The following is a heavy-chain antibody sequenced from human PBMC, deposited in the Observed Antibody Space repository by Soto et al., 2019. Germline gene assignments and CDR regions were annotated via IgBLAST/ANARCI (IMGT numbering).Heavy chain of an antibody. CDR3: ARSPLTYDYVRQTWSEVGDSFDI. Sequence: QVHLEQWGAGLLKPSETLSLTCAIYGSYLGAFHWTWIRQPSGKGLEWIGELIHGGSTTYNPSLKSRVTFSLDTSKSQFSLHLLSVTAADTAVYYCARSPLTYDYVRQTWSEVGDSFDIWGRGTWVTVSS. J-gene: IGHJ3*02. CDR2: LIHGGST. V-gene: IGHV4-34*12. D-gene: IGHD3-16*01. CDR1: GSYLGAFH.